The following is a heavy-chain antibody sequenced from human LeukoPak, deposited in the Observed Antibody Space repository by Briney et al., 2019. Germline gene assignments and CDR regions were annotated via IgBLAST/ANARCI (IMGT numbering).Heavy chain of an antibody. CDR2: IYYSGSI. CDR3: ARLDYYDSSGYYYLPHFDY. D-gene: IGHD3-22*01. V-gene: IGHV4-39*01. CDR1: GGSISSSSYY. Sequence: SETLSLTCTVSGGSISSSSYYWGWIRQPPGKGLEWIGSIYYSGSIYYNPSLKSRVTISVDTSKNQFSLKLSSVTAADTAVYYCARLDYYDSSGYYYLPHFDYWGQGTLVTVSS. J-gene: IGHJ4*02.